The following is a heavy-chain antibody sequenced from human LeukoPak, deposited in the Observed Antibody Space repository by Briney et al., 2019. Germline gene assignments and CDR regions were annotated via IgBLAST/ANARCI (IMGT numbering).Heavy chain of an antibody. CDR3: ARHRSSWLIDY. CDR1: GFTFSSYA. V-gene: IGHV3-23*01. Sequence: GGSLRLSCAASGFTFSSYAMSWVRQAPGKGLEWVSAISGSGGSTYYADSVRGRFTISRDNSKNTLYLQMNSLRAEDTAVYYCARHRSSWLIDYWGQGTPVTVSS. J-gene: IGHJ4*02. CDR2: ISGSGGST. D-gene: IGHD6-6*01.